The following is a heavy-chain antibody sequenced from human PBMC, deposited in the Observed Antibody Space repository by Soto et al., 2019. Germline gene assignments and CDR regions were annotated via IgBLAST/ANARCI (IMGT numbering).Heavy chain of an antibody. CDR1: GGTFSSYA. CDR3: ARADYGDYARLYYYYGMDV. V-gene: IGHV1-69*01. J-gene: IGHJ6*02. Sequence: QVQLVQSGAEVKKPGSSVKVSCKASGGTFSSYAISWVRQAPGHGLEWMGGIIPIFGTANYAHKFQGRVTITSDESTSTAYMELSSLRSEDTAVYYCARADYGDYARLYYYYGMDVWGQGTTVTVSS. CDR2: IIPIFGTA. D-gene: IGHD4-17*01.